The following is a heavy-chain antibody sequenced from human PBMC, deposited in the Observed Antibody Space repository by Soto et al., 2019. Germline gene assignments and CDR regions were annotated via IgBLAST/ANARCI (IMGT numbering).Heavy chain of an antibody. J-gene: IGHJ6*03. V-gene: IGHV4-39*07. Sequence: PSETLSLTCTVSGGSISSSSYYWGWIRQPPGKGLEWIGSIYYSGSTYYNPSLKSRVTISVDTSKNQFSLKLSSVTAADTAVYYCAAVLWFGELSTYYYYYMDVWGKGTTVTVSS. CDR2: IYYSGST. CDR3: AAVLWFGELSTYYYYYMDV. D-gene: IGHD3-10*01. CDR1: GGSISSSSYY.